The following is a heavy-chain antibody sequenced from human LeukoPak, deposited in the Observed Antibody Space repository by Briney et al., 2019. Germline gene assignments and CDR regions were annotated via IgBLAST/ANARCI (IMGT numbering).Heavy chain of an antibody. CDR1: GGSFSGYY. CDR2: INHSGST. D-gene: IGHD3-3*01. J-gene: IGHJ4*02. CDR3: ARSTTHYDFWSGYSPETDY. Sequence: SETLSLTCAVYGGSFSGYYWSWIRQPPGKGLEWIGEINHSGSTNYNPSLKSRVTISVDTSKNQFSLKLSSVTAADTAVYYCARSTTHYDFWSGYSPETDYWGQGTLVTVSS. V-gene: IGHV4-34*01.